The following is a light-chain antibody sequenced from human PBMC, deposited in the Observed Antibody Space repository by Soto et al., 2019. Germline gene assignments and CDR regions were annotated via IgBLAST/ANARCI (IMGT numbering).Light chain of an antibody. J-gene: IGKJ1*01. V-gene: IGKV1-39*01. Sequence: DIQMTQSPSSLSASVGDRVTITCRASQSISNYLNWYQQKPGKAPKLLMYAASSLQSGVPSRFSGSRSWTDFTLTISSLQPEDFATYDCQQSDSTPRTSDQGTKVDIK. CDR1: QSISNY. CDR3: QQSDSTPRT. CDR2: AAS.